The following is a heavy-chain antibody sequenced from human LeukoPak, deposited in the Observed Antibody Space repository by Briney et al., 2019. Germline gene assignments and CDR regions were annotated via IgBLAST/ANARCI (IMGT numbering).Heavy chain of an antibody. J-gene: IGHJ4*02. CDR1: GGSISSYY. CDR3: ARGLILAGETLGY. D-gene: IGHD6-19*01. V-gene: IGHV4-34*01. Sequence: SETLSLTCTVSGGSISSYYWSWIRQPPGKGLDWIGEINHSGIPRYNPSLKSRVTLSLDTSKNQFALNLTSVSAADTAVYYCARGLILAGETLGYWGQGTLVTVSS. CDR2: INHSGIP.